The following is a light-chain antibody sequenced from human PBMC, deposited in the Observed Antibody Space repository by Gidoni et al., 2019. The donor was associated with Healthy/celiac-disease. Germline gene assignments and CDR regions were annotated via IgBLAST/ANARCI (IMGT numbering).Light chain of an antibody. V-gene: IGKV3-15*01. J-gene: IGKJ2*01. Sequence: EIVMTQSPATLSVSPGERATLSCRASQSVSSNLAWYQQKPGQAPRLLIYGASTRATGIPARFSGSGSGTEFTLTISSLQSEDFAVYYCQQYNNWVYTFXQXTKLEIK. CDR1: QSVSSN. CDR3: QQYNNWVYT. CDR2: GAS.